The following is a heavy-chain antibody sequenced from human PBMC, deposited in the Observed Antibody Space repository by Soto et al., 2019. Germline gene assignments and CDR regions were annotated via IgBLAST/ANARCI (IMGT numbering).Heavy chain of an antibody. V-gene: IGHV3-23*01. Sequence: EVQLLESGGGLVQPGGSLRLSCAASGFTFSSYAMTWVRQAPGKGLEWVSGLSPSGTRTYYAASVKGRFTISRDNANNTLYLQMNRLGAGDTAVYFCAKDEEGHYDFWSGFFDHWGQGTLVPVSP. CDR1: GFTFSSYA. D-gene: IGHD3-3*01. J-gene: IGHJ5*02. CDR3: AKDEEGHYDFWSGFFDH. CDR2: LSPSGTRT.